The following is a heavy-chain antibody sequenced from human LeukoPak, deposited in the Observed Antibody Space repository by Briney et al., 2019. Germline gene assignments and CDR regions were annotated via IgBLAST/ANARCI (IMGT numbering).Heavy chain of an antibody. CDR2: IYTSGST. J-gene: IGHJ4*02. V-gene: IGHV4-61*02. CDR3: AREDEYSSSSWNY. Sequence: SETLSLTCTVSGGSISSGSYYWRWIRQPAGKGLEWIGRIYTSGSTNYNPSLKSRVTISVDTSKNQFSLKLSSVTAADTAVYYCAREDEYSSSSWNYWGQGTLVTVSS. D-gene: IGHD6-6*01. CDR1: GGSISSGSYY.